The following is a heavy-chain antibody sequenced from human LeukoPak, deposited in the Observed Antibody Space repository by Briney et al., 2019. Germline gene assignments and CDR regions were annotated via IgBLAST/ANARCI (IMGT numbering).Heavy chain of an antibody. J-gene: IGHJ4*02. D-gene: IGHD3-10*01. V-gene: IGHV1-46*01. CDR3: ARTPSDSGLSY. CDR1: GYTFTSYY. CDR2: INPSGDTT. Sequence: ASVKVSCKASGYTFTSYYMHWVRQAPGQGLEWMGKINPSGDTTNYAQKFQGRVTMTTDTSTSTVYMELSSLRSEDTAVYYYARTPSDSGLSYWGQGTLVTVSS.